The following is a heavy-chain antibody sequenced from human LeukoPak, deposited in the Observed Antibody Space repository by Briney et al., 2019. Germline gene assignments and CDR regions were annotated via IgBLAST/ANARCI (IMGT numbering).Heavy chain of an antibody. Sequence: SQTLSLTCTVSGGSISSGDYYWSWIRQPPGKGLEWIGYIYHSGSTYYNPSLKSRVTISVDTSKNQFSLKLSSVTAADTAVYYCARGKPGSSGSPLDYWGQGTLVTVSS. CDR3: ARGKPGSSGSPLDY. CDR1: GGSISSGDYY. CDR2: IYHSGST. J-gene: IGHJ4*02. V-gene: IGHV4-30-4*08. D-gene: IGHD3-10*01.